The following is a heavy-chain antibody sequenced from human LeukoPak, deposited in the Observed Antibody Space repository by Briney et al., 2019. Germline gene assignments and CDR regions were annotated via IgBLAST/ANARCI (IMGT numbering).Heavy chain of an antibody. V-gene: IGHV1-2*02. Sequence: ASVKVSCKASGSTFTGYYMHWVRQAPGQGLERMGWINPNSGGTNYAQKFQGRVTMTRDTSISTAYMELSRLRSDDTAVYYCARGGGYSYGLEYFDYWGQGTLVTVSS. CDR1: GSTFTGYY. CDR3: ARGGGYSYGLEYFDY. CDR2: INPNSGGT. D-gene: IGHD5-18*01. J-gene: IGHJ4*02.